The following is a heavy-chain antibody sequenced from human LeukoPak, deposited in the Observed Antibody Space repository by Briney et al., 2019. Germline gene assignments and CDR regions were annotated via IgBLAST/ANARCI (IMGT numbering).Heavy chain of an antibody. Sequence: GGSLRLSCAASGFTFSSYSMSWVRQAPGKGLEWVSSISTSSSYIYYADSVKGRFTISRDNAKKSLYLQMNSLRADDTAVYYCARGASVVDAFDIWGQGTMVTVSS. V-gene: IGHV3-21*01. D-gene: IGHD3-22*01. CDR2: ISTSSSYI. J-gene: IGHJ3*02. CDR3: ARGASVVDAFDI. CDR1: GFTFSSYS.